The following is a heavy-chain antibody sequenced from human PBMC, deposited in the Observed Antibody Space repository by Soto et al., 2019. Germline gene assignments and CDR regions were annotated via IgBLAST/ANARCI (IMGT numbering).Heavy chain of an antibody. CDR3: ARGIFGSGTANDY. CDR2: INGDGSGT. J-gene: IGHJ4*02. D-gene: IGHD3-10*01. Sequence: EVXLVXSGGGLVQPGXXLXXXCAASXFTFSGSWMHWVRQAPGXGXVWVSRINGDGSGTSYADFVKGRFXISXXXXXXXXXXXXXXXRAEDTAVYYCARGIFGSGTANDYWGQGTLVTVXS. CDR1: XFTFSGSW. V-gene: IGHV3-74*01.